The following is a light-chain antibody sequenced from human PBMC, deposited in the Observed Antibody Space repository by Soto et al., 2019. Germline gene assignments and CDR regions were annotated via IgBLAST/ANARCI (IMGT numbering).Light chain of an antibody. V-gene: IGKV3-20*01. CDR1: QNPGDGR. CDR3: QEHASI. Sequence: VLTQSPGTLSLSPWERATLSCRANQNPGDGRLAWYQQKPGQPPTLLIYDASTRATGIPDRFSGSGSGTDFTLTISRLEPEDFAVYYCQEHASIFGQGTRLEIK. CDR2: DAS. J-gene: IGKJ5*01.